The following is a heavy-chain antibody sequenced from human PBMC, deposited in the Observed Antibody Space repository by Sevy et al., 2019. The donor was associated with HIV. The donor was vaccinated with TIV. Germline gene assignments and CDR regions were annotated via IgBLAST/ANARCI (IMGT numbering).Heavy chain of an antibody. CDR1: AYNFIGYY. D-gene: IGHD6-19*01. J-gene: IGHJ5*02. Sequence: ASVKVSCKASAYNFIGYYIHWVRQAPGHRLEWIGRINPTSGGTKYAHKFQGRVTVTIDMSVSTAYMELTRLTSDDTAIYYCAGQTSGWYDWFDPWGPGTLVTVSS. CDR2: INPTSGGT. V-gene: IGHV1-2*06. CDR3: AGQTSGWYDWFDP.